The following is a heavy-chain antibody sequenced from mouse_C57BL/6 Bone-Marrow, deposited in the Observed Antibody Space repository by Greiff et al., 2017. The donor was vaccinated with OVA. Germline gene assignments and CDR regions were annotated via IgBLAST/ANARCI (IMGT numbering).Heavy chain of an antibody. CDR1: GFTFSSYA. V-gene: IGHV5-4*03. J-gene: IGHJ2*01. CDR2: ISDGGSYT. CDR3: AREGGPFDY. Sequence: EVKLEESGGGLVKPGGSLKLSCAASGFTFSSYAMSWVRQTPEKRLEWVATISDGGSYTYYPDNVKGRFTISRDNAKNNLYLQMSHLKSEDTAMYYCAREGGPFDYWGQGTTLTVSS.